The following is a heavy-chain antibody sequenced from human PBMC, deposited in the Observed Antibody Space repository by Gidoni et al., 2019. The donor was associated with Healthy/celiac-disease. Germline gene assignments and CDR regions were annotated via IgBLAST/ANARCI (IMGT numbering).Heavy chain of an antibody. CDR2: IRYDGSNK. D-gene: IGHD2-2*01. V-gene: IGHV3-30*02. CDR1: GFTFSSYG. J-gene: IGHJ4*02. CDR3: ARNLEVPVANGQRNPQVNDY. Sequence: QVQLVESGGGVVQPGGSLRLSCAASGFTFSSYGMHWVRQAPGKGLEWLAFIRYDGSNKYYADSVKGRFTISRDNSKNTLYLQMNSLRAEDTAVYYCARNLEVPVANGQRNPQVNDYWGQGTLVTVSS.